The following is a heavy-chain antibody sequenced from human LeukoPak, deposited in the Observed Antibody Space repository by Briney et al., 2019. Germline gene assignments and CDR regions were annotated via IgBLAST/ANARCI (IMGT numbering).Heavy chain of an antibody. J-gene: IGHJ4*02. D-gene: IGHD1-7*01. V-gene: IGHV4-38-2*02. CDR2: IYHSGST. CDR3: ARTPHGAELVDY. Sequence: PSETLSLTCTASGYSISSGYYWGWIRQPPGKGLEWIGSIYHSGSTYYNPSLKSRVTISVDTSKNQFSLKLSSVTAADTAVYYCARTPHGAELVDYWGQGTLVTVSS. CDR1: GYSISSGYY.